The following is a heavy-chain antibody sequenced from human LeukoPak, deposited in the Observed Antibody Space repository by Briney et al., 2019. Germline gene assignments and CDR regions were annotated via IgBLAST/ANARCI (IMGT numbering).Heavy chain of an antibody. V-gene: IGHV4-4*07. J-gene: IGHJ4*02. CDR3: ARPTIFEYYFDY. CDR2: IFNSGST. D-gene: IGHD3-9*01. Sequence: SETLSLTCTVSGGSISTYYWSWIRQPAGKGLEWIGRIFNSGSTDYNPSLRGRVTMSVDTSKNQFSLNLSSVTAADTAVYYCARPTIFEYYFDYWGQGTLVTVSS. CDR1: GGSISTYY.